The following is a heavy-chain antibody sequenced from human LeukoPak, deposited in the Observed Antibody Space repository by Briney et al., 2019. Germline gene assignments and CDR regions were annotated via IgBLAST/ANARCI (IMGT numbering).Heavy chain of an antibody. V-gene: IGHV1-8*03. D-gene: IGHD6-6*01. CDR3: AINVREARHFHY. CDR1: TYTFTRYG. CDR2: MNPNSGNT. Sequence: ASVKVSCKPSTYTFTRYGISWVRQAPGQGLEWMGWMNPNSGNTGYAQKFQGRVTITRNTSINTAYMELSSLSSEDTAVSYCAINVREARHFHYWGQGTLVTVSS. J-gene: IGHJ1*01.